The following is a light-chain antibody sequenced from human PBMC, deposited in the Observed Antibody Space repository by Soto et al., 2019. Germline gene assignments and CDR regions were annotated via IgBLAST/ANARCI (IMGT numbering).Light chain of an antibody. CDR3: QQRNNWPPVT. CDR1: QSVSRH. V-gene: IGKV3-11*01. Sequence: IVLTQSPGTVSLSPGERAALSCRASQSVSRHLAWYQQKPGQAPRLLIYDASNRATGIPARFSGSGSGTDFTLTISSLEPEDFAVYYCQQRNNWPPVTFGGGTKADIK. J-gene: IGKJ4*01. CDR2: DAS.